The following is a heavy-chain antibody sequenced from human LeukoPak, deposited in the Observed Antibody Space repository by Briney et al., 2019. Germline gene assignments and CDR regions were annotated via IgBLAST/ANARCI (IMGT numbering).Heavy chain of an antibody. CDR2: INPNSGGT. Sequence: GASVKVSCKASGYTFTGYYMHWVRQAPGQGLEWMGWINPNSGGTNYAQKFQGRVTMTRDMSTSTVYMELSSLRSEDTAVYYCARDRRHSSGWYPYGPDYWGQGTLVTVSS. D-gene: IGHD6-19*01. CDR1: GYTFTGYY. V-gene: IGHV1-2*02. CDR3: ARDRRHSSGWYPYGPDY. J-gene: IGHJ4*02.